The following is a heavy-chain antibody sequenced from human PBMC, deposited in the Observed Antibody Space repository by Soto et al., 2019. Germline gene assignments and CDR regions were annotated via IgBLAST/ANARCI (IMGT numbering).Heavy chain of an antibody. Sequence: SETLSLTCTVSCGSISSGGYYWSWIRQHPGKGLEWIGYIYYSGSTYYNPSLKSRVTISVDTSKNQFSLKLSSVTAADTAVYYCARYKSNYYYGMDVWGQGTTVTVSS. CDR2: IYYSGST. CDR3: ARYKSNYYYGMDV. CDR1: CGSISSGGYY. V-gene: IGHV4-31*03. J-gene: IGHJ6*02. D-gene: IGHD1-20*01.